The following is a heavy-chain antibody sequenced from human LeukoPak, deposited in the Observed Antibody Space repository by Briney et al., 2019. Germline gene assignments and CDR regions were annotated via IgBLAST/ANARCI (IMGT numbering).Heavy chain of an antibody. CDR3: TGDFWSGYSESHAFDI. Sequence: GGSLRLSCAASGFTFSSYWMSWVRQAPGKGLEWVGFIRSKAYGGTTEYAASVKGRFTISRDDSKSIAYLQMNSLKTEDTAVYYCTGDFWSGYSESHAFDIWGQGTMVTVSS. J-gene: IGHJ3*02. CDR2: IRSKAYGGTT. CDR1: GFTFSSYW. V-gene: IGHV3-49*04. D-gene: IGHD3-3*01.